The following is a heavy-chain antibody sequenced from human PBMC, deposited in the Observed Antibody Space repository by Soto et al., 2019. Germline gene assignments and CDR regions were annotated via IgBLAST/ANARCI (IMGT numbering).Heavy chain of an antibody. CDR3: ARGKNWFDP. CDR1: GGSINSGGYH. Sequence: SETLSLTCTVSGGSINSGGYHWSWIRQHPGKGLEWIGYIYYSGSTYYNPSLKSRFTISVDTSKNQFSLRLSSVTAADTAIYYCARGKNWFDPWGQGTLVTVSS. CDR2: IYYSGST. V-gene: IGHV4-31*03. J-gene: IGHJ5*02.